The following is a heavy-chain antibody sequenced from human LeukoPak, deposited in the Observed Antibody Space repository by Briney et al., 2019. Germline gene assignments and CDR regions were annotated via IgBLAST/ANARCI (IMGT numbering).Heavy chain of an antibody. J-gene: IGHJ3*02. V-gene: IGHV1-2*02. D-gene: IGHD3-10*01. CDR2: INPNSGGT. Sequence: GASVKVSCKASGYTFTGYYMHWVRQAPGQGLEWMGWINPNSGGTNYAQKFQGRVTMTRDTSISTAYMELSRLRSDDTAVYYCAREGTYYYGSGNPNDAFDIWGQGTMVTVSS. CDR3: AREGTYYYGSGNPNDAFDI. CDR1: GYTFTGYY.